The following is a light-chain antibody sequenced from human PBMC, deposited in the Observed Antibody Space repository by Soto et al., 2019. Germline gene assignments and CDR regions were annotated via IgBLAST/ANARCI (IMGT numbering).Light chain of an antibody. J-gene: IGLJ3*02. CDR1: SSDVGGYNY. CDR2: EVT. V-gene: IGLV2-14*01. CDR3: TSYTSTSALGV. Sequence: QSALTQPASVSGSPGQSITISCTGTSSDVGGYNYVSWYQQYPGKAPKLMIYEVTNRPAGVSNRFSGPKSGNTASLTISGLQGEDEADYYCTSYTSTSALGVFGGGTQLTVL.